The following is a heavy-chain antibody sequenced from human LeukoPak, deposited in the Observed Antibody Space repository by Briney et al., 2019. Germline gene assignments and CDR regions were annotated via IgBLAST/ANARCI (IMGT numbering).Heavy chain of an antibody. CDR2: IFYSGST. J-gene: IGHJ3*02. D-gene: IGHD3-22*01. V-gene: IGHV4-4*02. Sequence: KASETLSLTCAVSGGSIRSTSWWTWVRQPPGKALEWIGNIFYSGSTYYSPSLKSRVTISLDTSRNQSSLKLNSVTAADTAVYYCAKSNGYGLIDIWGQGTMVTISS. CDR1: GGSIRSTSW. CDR3: AKSNGYGLIDI.